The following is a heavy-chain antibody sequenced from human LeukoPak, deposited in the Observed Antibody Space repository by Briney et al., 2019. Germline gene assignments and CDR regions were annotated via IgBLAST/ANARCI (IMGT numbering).Heavy chain of an antibody. CDR3: AGGDIVLMGYAPSAGFNY. Sequence: SETLSLTCAVYGGSFSGYYWSWIRQPPGKGLEWIGEINHSGSTNYNPSLKSRVTISVDTSKNQFSLKLSSVTAADTAVYYCAGGDIVLMGYAPSAGFNYGGQGTLVTVSS. V-gene: IGHV4-34*01. CDR2: INHSGST. CDR1: GGSFSGYY. J-gene: IGHJ4*02. D-gene: IGHD2-8*01.